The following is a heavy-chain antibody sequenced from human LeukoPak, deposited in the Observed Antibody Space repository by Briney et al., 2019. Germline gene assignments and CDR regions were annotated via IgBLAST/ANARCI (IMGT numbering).Heavy chain of an antibody. CDR2: INPYIGAT. CDR3: ARAHIGNDLFIDY. D-gene: IGHD2-21*01. J-gene: IGHJ4*02. Sequence: GASVKVSCKASGYTFTGYYMHWVRQAPGQGLEGMGWINPYIGATNYAQKFQGRVTMTRDTSITTAYMDLSSLKSDDTAVYYCARAHIGNDLFIDYWGQGTLVTVSS. V-gene: IGHV1-2*02. CDR1: GYTFTGYY.